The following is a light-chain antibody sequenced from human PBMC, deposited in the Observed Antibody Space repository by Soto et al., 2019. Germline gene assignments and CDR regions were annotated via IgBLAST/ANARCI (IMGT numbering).Light chain of an antibody. V-gene: IGLV2-14*01. Sequence: QSALTQAASVSGPPGQSITISCTGTSSDVGGYNYVSWYQQHPGKAPKLMIYEITNRPSGVSNRFSGSKSGNTASLTISGLQAEDEADYYCSSYTGSDVVFGGGTKLTVL. CDR1: SSDVGGYNY. CDR3: SSYTGSDVV. CDR2: EIT. J-gene: IGLJ2*01.